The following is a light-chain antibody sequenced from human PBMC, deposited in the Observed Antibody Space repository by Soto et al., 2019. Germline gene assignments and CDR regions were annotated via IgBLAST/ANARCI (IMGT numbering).Light chain of an antibody. J-gene: IGLJ1*01. CDR2: ANI. V-gene: IGLV1-40*01. Sequence: QSVLTQPPSVSGAPGQRVTISCTGSSSNSGANYDVHWYQSLPGTAPKLLIYANINRPSGVPDRFSGSKSGTSASLAITGLQAEDEADYYCQSYDNSLSGSYVFGAGTKVTVL. CDR1: SSNSGANYD. CDR3: QSYDNSLSGSYV.